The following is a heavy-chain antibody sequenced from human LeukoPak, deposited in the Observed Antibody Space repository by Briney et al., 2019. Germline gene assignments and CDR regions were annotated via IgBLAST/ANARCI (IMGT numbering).Heavy chain of an antibody. V-gene: IGHV4-4*07. Sequence: SETLSLTCTVSGDSIRSYYWSWIRQPAGKGLEWIGRIYTSENTNYNPSLKSRVTMSVDRSKNQFSLKLSSVTAADTAVYYCARERGYCFDPWGQGMLVTVSS. CDR3: ARERGYCFDP. D-gene: IGHD3-3*01. CDR1: GDSIRSYY. CDR2: IYTSENT. J-gene: IGHJ5*02.